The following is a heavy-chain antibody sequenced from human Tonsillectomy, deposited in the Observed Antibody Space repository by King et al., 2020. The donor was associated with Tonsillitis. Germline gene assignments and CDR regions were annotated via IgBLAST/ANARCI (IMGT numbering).Heavy chain of an antibody. J-gene: IGHJ6*02. D-gene: IGHD3-9*01. CDR1: GFTFSSYN. V-gene: IGHV3-21*01. CDR3: AREPPYDILTGYYYYYGMDV. Sequence: VQLVESGGGLVKPGGSLRLSCAASGFTFSSYNMNWVRQAPGKGLEWVSSISSSSSYIYYADSVKGRLTISRDNAKNSLYLQMNSLRAEDTAVYYCAREPPYDILTGYYYYYGMDVWGQGTTVTVSS. CDR2: ISSSSSYI.